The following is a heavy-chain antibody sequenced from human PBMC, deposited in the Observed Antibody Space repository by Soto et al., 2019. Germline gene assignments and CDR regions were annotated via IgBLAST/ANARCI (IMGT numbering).Heavy chain of an antibody. D-gene: IGHD6-25*01. J-gene: IGHJ4*02. CDR1: GGSISSPNW. V-gene: IGHV4-4*02. CDR2: IFHTGRT. Sequence: QVRLQESGPGLVKPSGTLSLTCAVSGGSISSPNWWIWVRQTPGKGLEWIGEIFHTGRTNYNPSLKSRVTILLDKSKNNFALSLASVTAADTAVYYCARVLRFRAAYHPDSWGQGTRVTVSS. CDR3: ARVLRFRAAYHPDS.